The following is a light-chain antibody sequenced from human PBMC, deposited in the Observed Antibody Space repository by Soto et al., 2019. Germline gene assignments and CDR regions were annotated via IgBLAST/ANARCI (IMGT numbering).Light chain of an antibody. CDR2: DAS. V-gene: IGKV1D-12*01. Sequence: DIQMTQSPSSVSASVGDRVTITCRASQGIRRWLAWYQQKPGKAPRLLIYDASSFQGGVPSRFSGSGSGTEFTLTISNLQPEDFATYYCQQANSFPFTFGPGTKVDNK. J-gene: IGKJ3*01. CDR3: QQANSFPFT. CDR1: QGIRRW.